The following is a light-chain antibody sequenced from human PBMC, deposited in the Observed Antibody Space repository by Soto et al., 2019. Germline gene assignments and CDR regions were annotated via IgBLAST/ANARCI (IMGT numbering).Light chain of an antibody. J-gene: IGKJ2*01. CDR2: GAS. Sequence: EIVMTQSPATLSVSPGERATLSCRASHSVSSNVAWYQQKPGQAPRLLIYGASTRATGIPARVSGSWSGTEFTRTISSLQSEDFAAYYCQQYNTWPYTFGQGTKLEIK. V-gene: IGKV3D-15*01. CDR3: QQYNTWPYT. CDR1: HSVSSN.